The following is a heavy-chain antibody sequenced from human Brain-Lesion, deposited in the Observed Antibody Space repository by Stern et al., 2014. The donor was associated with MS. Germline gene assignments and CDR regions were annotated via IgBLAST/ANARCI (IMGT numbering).Heavy chain of an antibody. CDR3: AIDQRGITIFGVVTDYYYLGMDV. D-gene: IGHD3-3*01. Sequence: VQLVESGAEVKKPGASVKVSCKASGYIFTSYYIHWVRQGPGQGLEWMAWINPNTGGATYAQKFQGRVTMSRETSTSTAYMEMGNLTSNDTAVYYCAIDQRGITIFGVVTDYYYLGMDVWGQGTTVTVSS. J-gene: IGHJ6*02. CDR2: INPNTGGA. V-gene: IGHV1-2*02. CDR1: GYIFTSYY.